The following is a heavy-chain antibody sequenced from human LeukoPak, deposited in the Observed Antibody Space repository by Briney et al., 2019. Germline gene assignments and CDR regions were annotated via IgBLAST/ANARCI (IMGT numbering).Heavy chain of an antibody. CDR3: ARGGYYDFWSGYGYYYYYMDV. CDR2: MNPNSGNT. Sequence: ASVKVSCKASGYTFTSYDINWVRQATGQGLEWMGWMNPNSGNTGYAQKFQGRVTMTRNTSISTAYMELSSLRSEDTAVYYCARGGYYDFWSGYGYYYYYMDVWGKGTTVTVSS. D-gene: IGHD3-3*01. CDR1: GYTFTSYD. V-gene: IGHV1-8*01. J-gene: IGHJ6*03.